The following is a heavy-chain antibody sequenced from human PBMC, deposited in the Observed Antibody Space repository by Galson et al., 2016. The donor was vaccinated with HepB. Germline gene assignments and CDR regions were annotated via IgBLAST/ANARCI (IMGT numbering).Heavy chain of an antibody. J-gene: IGHJ3*01. Sequence: SETLSLTCTVSGGSISTYYWSWIRQPPGEGLEWIAFSHYSGATSYSPSLNSRVTISVDTSKNQFSLGLRSVTAADAAVYYCARNAPKLGLTDAFDVWGQGAMVTVSS. CDR3: ARNAPKLGLTDAFDV. CDR1: GGSISTYY. V-gene: IGHV4-59*01. D-gene: IGHD3-16*01. CDR2: SHYSGAT.